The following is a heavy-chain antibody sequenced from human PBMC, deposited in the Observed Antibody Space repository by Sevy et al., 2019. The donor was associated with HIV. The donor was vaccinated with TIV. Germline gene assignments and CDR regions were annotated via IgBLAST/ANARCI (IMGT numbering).Heavy chain of an antibody. V-gene: IGHV3-30-3*01. J-gene: IGHJ4*02. CDR2: ISYDGSNK. CDR3: ARDPANPAMYYFDY. Sequence: GGCLRLSCAASGFTFSSYAMHWVRQAPGKGLEWVAVISYDGSNKYYADSVKGRFTISRDNSKNTLYLQMNSLRAEDTAVYYCARDPANPAMYYFDYWGQGTLVTVSS. CDR1: GFTFSSYA.